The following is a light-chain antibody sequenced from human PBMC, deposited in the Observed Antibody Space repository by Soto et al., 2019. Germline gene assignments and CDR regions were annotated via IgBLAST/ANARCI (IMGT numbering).Light chain of an antibody. CDR2: GAS. V-gene: IGKV3-20*01. CDR3: QQYGSSGT. CDR1: QSVSNNY. Sequence: EVVMTQSPAILSVSPGERATLSFRASQSVSNNYLAWYQQKPGQAPRLLIYGASSRATGIPDRFSGSGSGTDFTLTISRLEPEDFAVYYCQQYGSSGTFGQGTKEDIK. J-gene: IGKJ1*01.